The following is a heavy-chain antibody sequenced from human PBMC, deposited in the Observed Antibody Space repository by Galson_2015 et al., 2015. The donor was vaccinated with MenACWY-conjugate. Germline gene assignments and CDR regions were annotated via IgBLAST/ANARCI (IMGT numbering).Heavy chain of an antibody. D-gene: IGHD6-19*01. CDR1: GFTFSSYA. Sequence: SLRLSCAASGFTFSSYAMSWVRQAPGKGLEWVSAISGSGGSTYYADSVKGRFTISRDNSKNTLYLQMNGLRAEDTAVYYCAKAEAVEYFQRWGQGTLVTVSS. V-gene: IGHV3-23*01. CDR2: ISGSGGST. CDR3: AKAEAVEYFQR. J-gene: IGHJ1*01.